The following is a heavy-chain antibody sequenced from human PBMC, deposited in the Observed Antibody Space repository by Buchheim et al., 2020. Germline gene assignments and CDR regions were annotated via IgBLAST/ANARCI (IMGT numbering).Heavy chain of an antibody. CDR1: GDTFSSYT. V-gene: IGHV1-69*01. Sequence: QVQLVQSGAEVKKPGSSVKVSCKASGDTFSSYTINWVRQAPGLGLEWMGGITPIFGTAHYAQKFPARFPTTADASTSTAYMELSSLRSDDTAMYYCARGPGSSAYYYFYWGQGT. J-gene: IGHJ4*02. CDR2: ITPIFGTA. CDR3: ARGPGSSAYYYFY. D-gene: IGHD3-22*01.